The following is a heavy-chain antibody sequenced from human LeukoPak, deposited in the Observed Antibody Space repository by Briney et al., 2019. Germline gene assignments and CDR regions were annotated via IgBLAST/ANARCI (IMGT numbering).Heavy chain of an antibody. V-gene: IGHV4-39*01. CDR2: IYYSGST. CDR3: ATYPDDYSNYWFDP. Sequence: PSETLSLTCTVSGGSISSGGYYWGWIRQPPGKGLEWIGSIYYSGSTYYNPSLKSRVTISVDTSKNQFSLRLSSVTAADTAVYYCATYPDDYSNYWFDPWGQGTLVTVSS. CDR1: GGSISSGGYY. D-gene: IGHD4-11*01. J-gene: IGHJ5*02.